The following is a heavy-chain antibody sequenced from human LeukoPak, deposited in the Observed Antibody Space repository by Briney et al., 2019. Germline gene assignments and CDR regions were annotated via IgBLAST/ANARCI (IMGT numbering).Heavy chain of an antibody. D-gene: IGHD5-12*01. V-gene: IGHV1-18*01. CDR1: GYTFTSYG. CDR2: ISAYNGNT. CDR3: ARLLHSIVATYGFDY. Sequence: ASVKVSCKAPGYTFTSYGISWVRQAPGQGLEWMGWISAYNGNTNYAQKLRGRVTMTTDTSTSTAYMELRSLRSDDTAVYYCARLLHSIVATYGFDYWGQGTLVTVSS. J-gene: IGHJ4*02.